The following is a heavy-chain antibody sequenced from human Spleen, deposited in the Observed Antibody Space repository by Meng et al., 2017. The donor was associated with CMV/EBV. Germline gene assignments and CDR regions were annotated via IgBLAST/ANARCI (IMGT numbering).Heavy chain of an antibody. CDR2: ISSRSSYI. CDR3: ARDRLDDFWSAHVSAEFFQH. Sequence: GGSLRLSCAASGFTFDDYGMNWVRQAPGKGLEWVSSISSRSSYIHYADSVKGRFTISRDNAKNSLYLQMNSLRAEDTAVYYCARDRLDDFWSAHVSAEFFQHWGQGTLVTVSS. CDR1: GFTFDDYG. V-gene: IGHV3-21*01. J-gene: IGHJ1*01. D-gene: IGHD3-3*01.